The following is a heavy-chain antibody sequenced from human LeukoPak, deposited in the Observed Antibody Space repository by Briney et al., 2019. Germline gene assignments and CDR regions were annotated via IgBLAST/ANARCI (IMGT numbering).Heavy chain of an antibody. D-gene: IGHD3-16*01. CDR2: IYHSGST. CDR1: GGSISSGGYS. Sequence: PSETLSLTCAVSGGSISSGGYSWRWVRQPPGKGLEWIGYIYHSGSTYYNPSLKSRVTISVDRSKNQFSLKLRSVTAADTAVYSCARAEGGSEWGGGGEFDYWGQGTLVTVSS. J-gene: IGHJ4*02. V-gene: IGHV4-30-2*01. CDR3: ARAEGGSEWGGGGEFDY.